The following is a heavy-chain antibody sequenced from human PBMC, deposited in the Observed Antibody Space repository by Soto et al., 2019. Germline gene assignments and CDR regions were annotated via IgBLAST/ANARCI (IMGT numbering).Heavy chain of an antibody. J-gene: IGHJ6*02. CDR2: IYHSGST. CDR3: ARSPDSSGYYPRWYYYGMDV. CDR1: GGSISSSNW. D-gene: IGHD3-22*01. V-gene: IGHV4-4*02. Sequence: QVQLQESGPGLVKPSGTLSLTCAVSGGSISSSNWWSWVRQPPGKGLEWIGEIYHSGSTNYNPSLKSRVTISVDKSKHQFSLKLSSVTAADTAVYYCARSPDSSGYYPRWYYYGMDVWGQGTTVTVSS.